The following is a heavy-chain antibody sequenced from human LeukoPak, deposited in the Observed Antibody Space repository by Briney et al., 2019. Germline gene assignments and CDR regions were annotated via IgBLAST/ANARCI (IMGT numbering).Heavy chain of an antibody. J-gene: IGHJ4*02. CDR3: ARGGGGDFDY. CDR1: GFTFSNYG. CDR2: IYSGGST. V-gene: IGHV3-53*04. D-gene: IGHD3-16*01. Sequence: PGGSLRLSCAASGFTFSNYGMSWVRQAPGKGLEWVSVIYSGGSTYYADSVKGRLTISRHNSKNTLYLQMNGLRAEDTAVYYWARGGGGDFDYWGQGTLVTVSS.